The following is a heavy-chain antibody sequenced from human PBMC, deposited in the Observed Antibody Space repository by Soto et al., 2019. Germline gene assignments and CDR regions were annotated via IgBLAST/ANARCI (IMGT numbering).Heavy chain of an antibody. CDR3: TRDRSGWLNWFDP. D-gene: IGHD6-19*01. CDR1: GFTFCYYA. CDR2: IRSKAYGGTT. V-gene: IGHV3-49*03. J-gene: IGHJ5*02. Sequence: GGSLILSCPASGFTFCYYAMSWFRQAPGKGLEWVGFIRSKAYGGTTEYAASVKGRFTIPRHDSKSIAYLQMNSLKTQDTAVYYCTRDRSGWLNWFDPWGQGTLVTVSS.